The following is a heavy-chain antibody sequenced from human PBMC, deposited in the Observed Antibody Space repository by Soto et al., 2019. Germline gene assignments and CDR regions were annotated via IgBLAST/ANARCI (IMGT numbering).Heavy chain of an antibody. J-gene: IGHJ4*02. CDR3: ARETYSYGLDY. D-gene: IGHD5-18*01. Sequence: EVQLVESGGGLVQPGGSLRVSCAASGFTFSSYWIHWVRRAPGKGLVWVSRIHSDGSSTYYADSVKGRFTISRDNAKNTVYLEMNSLRAEDTAVYYCARETYSYGLDYWGQGTLVTVSS. V-gene: IGHV3-74*01. CDR2: IHSDGSST. CDR1: GFTFSSYW.